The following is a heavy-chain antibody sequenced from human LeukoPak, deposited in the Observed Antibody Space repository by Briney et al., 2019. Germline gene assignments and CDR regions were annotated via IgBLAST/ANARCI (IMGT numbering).Heavy chain of an antibody. Sequence: GASVKVSCKASGYTFTSYGISWVRQAPGQGLEWMGWISPYNDNTNYAQRLQGRVSMTTDTSTSTAYMELRSLRSDDTAVYYCARDLYPGNDYGDSKQSDYWGQGTLVTVSS. CDR2: ISPYNDNT. D-gene: IGHD4-17*01. V-gene: IGHV1-18*01. CDR3: ARDLYPGNDYGDSKQSDY. J-gene: IGHJ4*02. CDR1: GYTFTSYG.